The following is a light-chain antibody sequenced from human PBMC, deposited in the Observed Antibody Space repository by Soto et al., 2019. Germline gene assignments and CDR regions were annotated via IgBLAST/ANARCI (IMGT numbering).Light chain of an antibody. J-gene: IGKJ5*01. CDR1: QSVSSSY. CDR3: QQRHMWPIT. V-gene: IGKV3D-20*02. Sequence: EIVLTQSPGTLSVSPGERATLSCRASQSVSSSYLAWYQQKPGQAPRLLIYRTSNRATGIPDRFSGSGSGTDFTLTISSLEPEDSAVYYCQQRHMWPITFGQGTRLEIK. CDR2: RTS.